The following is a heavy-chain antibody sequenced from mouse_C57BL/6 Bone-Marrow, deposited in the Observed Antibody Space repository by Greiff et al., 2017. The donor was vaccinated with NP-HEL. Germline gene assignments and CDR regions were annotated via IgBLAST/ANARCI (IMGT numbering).Heavy chain of an antibody. D-gene: IGHD1-1*01. CDR2: ISSGSSTI. J-gene: IGHJ2*01. CDR1: GFTFSDYG. V-gene: IGHV5-17*01. Sequence: DVKLVESGGGLVKPGGSLKLSCAASGFTFSDYGMHWVRQAPEKGLEWVAYISSGSSTIYYADTVKGRFTISRDNAKNTLFLQMTSLRSEDTAMYYCATRDGSSYFDYWGQGTTLTVSS. CDR3: ATRDGSSYFDY.